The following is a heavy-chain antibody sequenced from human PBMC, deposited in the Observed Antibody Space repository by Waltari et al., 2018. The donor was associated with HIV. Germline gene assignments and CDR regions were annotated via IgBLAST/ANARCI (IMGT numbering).Heavy chain of an antibody. J-gene: IGHJ6*02. V-gene: IGHV1-58*01. Sequence: QMQLVQSGPEVKKPGTSVKVSCKASGFTFTSSAVQWVRQARGQRLEWIGWIVVGSGNTNYAQKFQERVTITRDMSRSTAYMELSSLRSEDTAVYYCAADTLRYYYDSSGRADYYGMDVWGQGTTVTVSS. CDR1: GFTFTSSA. CDR3: AADTLRYYYDSSGRADYYGMDV. D-gene: IGHD3-22*01. CDR2: IVVGSGNT.